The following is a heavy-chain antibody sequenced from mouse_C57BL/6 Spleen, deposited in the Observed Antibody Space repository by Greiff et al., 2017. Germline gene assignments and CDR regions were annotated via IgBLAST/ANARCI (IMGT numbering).Heavy chain of an antibody. CDR3: AREAPYAMDY. V-gene: IGHV3-6*01. CDR1: GYSITSGYY. Sequence: EVQLQESGPGLVKPSQSLSLTCSVTGYSITSGYYWNWLRQFPGNKLEWMGYISYDGSNNYNPSLKNRISITRDTSKNQFFLKLNSVTTEDTATYYCAREAPYAMDYWGQGTSVTVSS. CDR2: ISYDGSN. J-gene: IGHJ4*01.